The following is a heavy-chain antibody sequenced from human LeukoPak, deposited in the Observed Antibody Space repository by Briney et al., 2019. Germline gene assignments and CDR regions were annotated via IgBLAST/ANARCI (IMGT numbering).Heavy chain of an antibody. CDR3: ASGEGGYDYVWGSYQRFDY. V-gene: IGHV1-69*01. D-gene: IGHD3-16*02. J-gene: IGHJ4*02. Sequence: GSSVKVSCKASGGTFSSYAISWVRQAPGQGLEWMGGIIPIFGTANYAQKFQGRVTITADESTSTAYTELSSLRSEDTAVYYCASGEGGYDYVWGSYQRFDYWGQGTLVTVSS. CDR1: GGTFSSYA. CDR2: IIPIFGTA.